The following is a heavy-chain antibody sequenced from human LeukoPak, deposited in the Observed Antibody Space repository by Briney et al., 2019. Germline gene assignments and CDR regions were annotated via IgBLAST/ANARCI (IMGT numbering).Heavy chain of an antibody. J-gene: IGHJ4*02. D-gene: IGHD6-19*01. CDR2: ISSSSNTI. Sequence: GWALRLSRLASLFTFSAYAMYWVRQAPGKGLEWISYISSSSNTIYYADSVEGRFTISRDNAKNSLFLQMNSLRDEDTALYYCARDKSSGWYGGVDYWGQGTLVTVSS. V-gene: IGHV3-48*02. CDR3: ARDKSSGWYGGVDY. CDR1: LFTFSAYA.